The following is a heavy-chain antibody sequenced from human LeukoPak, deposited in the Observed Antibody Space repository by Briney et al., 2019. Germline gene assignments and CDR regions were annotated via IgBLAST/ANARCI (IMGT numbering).Heavy chain of an antibody. CDR1: GFTFSSYG. CDR2: ISGSGDST. D-gene: IGHD5-12*01. CDR3: VRRAGGYSHPYDY. J-gene: IGHJ4*02. Sequence: GGSLRLSCAASGFTFSSYGMSWVRQTPGKGLEWVSSISGSGDSTFYADSVRGRFTISRDDSKNTLYLQMNSLRAEDTAVYYCVRRAGGYSHPYDYWGQGTLVTVSS. V-gene: IGHV3-23*01.